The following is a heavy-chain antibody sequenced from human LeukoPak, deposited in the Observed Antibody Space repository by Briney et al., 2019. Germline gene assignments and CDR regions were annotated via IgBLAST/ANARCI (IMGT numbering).Heavy chain of an antibody. D-gene: IGHD6-6*01. V-gene: IGHV3-21*01. J-gene: IGHJ6*03. CDR3: ARLPSSIAARWSDHYYYMDV. CDR1: GFTSSSYS. Sequence: GGSLRLSCAASGFTSSSYSMNWVRQAPGKGLEWVSSISSSSSYIYYADSVKGRFTISRDNAKNSLYLQMNSLRAEDTAVYYCARLPSSIAARWSDHYYYMDVWGKGTTVTVSS. CDR2: ISSSSSYI.